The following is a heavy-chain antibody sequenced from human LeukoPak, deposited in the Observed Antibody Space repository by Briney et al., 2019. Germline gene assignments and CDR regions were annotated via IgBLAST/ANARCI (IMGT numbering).Heavy chain of an antibody. V-gene: IGHV3-23*01. CDR3: AKGSVAGTEYFQH. J-gene: IGHJ1*01. CDR1: GFTISSYA. CDR2: ISGSGGST. Sequence: GGSLRLSCAASGFTISSYAMSWIRQAPGKGLEWVSAISGSGGSTYYADSVKGRFTISRDNSKNTLYLQMNSLRAEDTAVYYCAKGSVAGTEYFQHWGQGTLVTVSS. D-gene: IGHD6-19*01.